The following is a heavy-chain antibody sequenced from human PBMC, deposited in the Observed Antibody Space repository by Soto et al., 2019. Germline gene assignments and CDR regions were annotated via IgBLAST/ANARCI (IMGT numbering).Heavy chain of an antibody. J-gene: IGHJ5*02. CDR3: ARDATPTYYDFWSGYQWYNWFDP. CDR1: GFTFSSYA. V-gene: IGHV3-30-3*01. CDR2: ISYDGSNK. D-gene: IGHD3-3*01. Sequence: GGSLRLSCAASGFTFSSYAMHWVRQAPGKGLEWVAVISYDGSNKYYADSVKGRFTISRDNSKNTLYLQMNSLRAEDTAVYYCARDATPTYYDFWSGYQWYNWFDPWGQGTLVTVSS.